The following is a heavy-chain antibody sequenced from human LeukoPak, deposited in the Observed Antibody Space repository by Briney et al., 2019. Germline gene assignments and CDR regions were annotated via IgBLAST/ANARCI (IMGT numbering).Heavy chain of an antibody. V-gene: IGHV3-13*01. Sequence: GGSLRLSCAASGFTFSSFDMHWVRQPTGQGLEWVSTIGTASDTYYPGSVDGRFTLSRDNAKNSLYLQMNSLTAGDTAVYYCARGPPRGKYYYMDVWGKGTTVTVSS. CDR2: IGTASDT. CDR3: ARGPPRGKYYYMDV. D-gene: IGHD1-1*01. CDR1: GFTFSSFD. J-gene: IGHJ6*03.